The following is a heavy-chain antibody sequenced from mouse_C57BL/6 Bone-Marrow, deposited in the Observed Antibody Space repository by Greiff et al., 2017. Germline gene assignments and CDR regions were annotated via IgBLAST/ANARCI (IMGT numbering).Heavy chain of an antibody. CDR3: ASSMGGYFDY. CDR2: IYPRSGNT. CDR1: GYTFTSYG. J-gene: IGHJ2*01. V-gene: IGHV1-81*01. Sequence: QVQLKESGAELARPGASVKLSCKASGYTFTSYGISWVKQRTGQGLEWIGEIYPRSGNTYYNEKFKGKATLTADKSSSTAYMELRSLTSEDSAVYFCASSMGGYFDYWGQGTTLTVSS.